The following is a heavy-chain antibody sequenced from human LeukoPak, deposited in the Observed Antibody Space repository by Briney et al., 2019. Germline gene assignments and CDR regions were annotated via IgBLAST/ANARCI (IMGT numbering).Heavy chain of an antibody. CDR3: ARGSSGWYSPPHNWFDP. V-gene: IGHV4-39*07. D-gene: IGHD6-19*01. J-gene: IGHJ5*02. CDR2: INHSGST. Sequence: SETLSLTCTVSGGSISSGGYYWSWIRQPPGKGLEWIGEINHSGSTNYNPFLKSRVTISVDTSKNQFSLKLSSVTAADTAVYYCARGSSGWYSPPHNWFDPWGQGTLVTVSS. CDR1: GGSISSGGYY.